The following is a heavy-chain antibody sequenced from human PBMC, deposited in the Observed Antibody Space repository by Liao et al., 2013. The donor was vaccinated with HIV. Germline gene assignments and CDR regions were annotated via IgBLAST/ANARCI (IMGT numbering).Heavy chain of an antibody. CDR3: ARSTVDYSYFDL. J-gene: IGHJ2*01. CDR1: GDSINSLPYY. CDR2: IYYSGST. V-gene: IGHV4-61*01. Sequence: QVQLQESGPGLVRPSQTLSLSCTASGDSINSLPYYWSWIRLPPGKGPEWIGHIYYSGSTTYSPSLKSRVTISVDTSKKQLSLKLSSVTAADTAVYYCARSTVDYSYFDLWGRGTLVTVSS. D-gene: IGHD4-11*01.